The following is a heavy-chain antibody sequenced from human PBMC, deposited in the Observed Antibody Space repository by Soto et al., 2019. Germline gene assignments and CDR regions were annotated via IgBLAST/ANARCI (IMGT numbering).Heavy chain of an antibody. J-gene: IGHJ3*02. D-gene: IGHD3-22*01. CDR1: GYTFTSYG. CDR3: ARDWGDYYDSSGYRSDAFDI. Sequence: ASVKVSCKASGYTFTSYGISWVRQAPGQGLEWMGWISAYNGNTNYAQKLQGRVTMTTDTSTSTAYMELRSLRSDDTAVYYCARDWGDYYDSSGYRSDAFDIWGQGTMVTVSS. V-gene: IGHV1-18*01. CDR2: ISAYNGNT.